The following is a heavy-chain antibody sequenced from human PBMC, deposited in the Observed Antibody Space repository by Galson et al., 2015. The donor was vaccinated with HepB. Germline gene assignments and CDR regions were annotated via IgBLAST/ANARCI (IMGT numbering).Heavy chain of an antibody. Sequence: SLRLSCAASGFTFDDYAMHWVRQAPGKGLEWVSGISWNSGSIGYADSVKGRFTISRDNAKNSLYLQMNSLRAEDTALYYCAGVLVGATTNDYWGQGTLVTVSS. CDR1: GFTFDDYA. CDR2: ISWNSGSI. V-gene: IGHV3-9*01. J-gene: IGHJ4*02. CDR3: AGVLVGATTNDY. D-gene: IGHD1-26*01.